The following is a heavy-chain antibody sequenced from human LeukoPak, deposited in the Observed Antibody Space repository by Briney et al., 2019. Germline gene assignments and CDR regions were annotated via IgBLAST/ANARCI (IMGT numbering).Heavy chain of an antibody. Sequence: KPSETLSLTCTVSGGSISSSSYYWGWIRQPPGKGLEWIVSIYYSGSTYYNPSLKSRVTISVDTSKNQFSLKLSSVTAADTAVYYCARPMVRGALDYWGQGTLVTVSS. CDR1: GGSISSSSYY. J-gene: IGHJ4*02. D-gene: IGHD3-10*01. V-gene: IGHV4-39*01. CDR2: IYYSGST. CDR3: ARPMVRGALDY.